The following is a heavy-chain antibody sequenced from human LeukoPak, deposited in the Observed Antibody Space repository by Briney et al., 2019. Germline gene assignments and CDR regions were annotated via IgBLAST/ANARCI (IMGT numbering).Heavy chain of an antibody. D-gene: IGHD3-9*01. J-gene: IGHJ4*02. Sequence: GASVKVSCKASGCTFSNYAISWVRQAPRQGLEWMGGIIPIFDTADNAQKFQGRLTITADESTSTAYMELSSLRAEDTAVYYCARDLLGSATSYSSGAWDYWGQGTLVNVSS. CDR1: GCTFSNYA. CDR3: ARDLLGSATSYSSGAWDY. CDR2: IIPIFDTA. V-gene: IGHV1-69*13.